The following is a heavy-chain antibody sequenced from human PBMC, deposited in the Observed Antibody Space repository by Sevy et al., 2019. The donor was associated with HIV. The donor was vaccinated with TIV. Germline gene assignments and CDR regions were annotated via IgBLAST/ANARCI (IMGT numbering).Heavy chain of an antibody. J-gene: IGHJ6*02. Sequence: GGSLRLSCAASGFTFSTYVMIWVRQAPGKGLEWVSGISGSGGSTYYADSVKGRFTISRDKSKKALYLQMNSLRAEDTAVYYCAKGDASYYGMDVWGQGTTVTVSS. CDR3: AKGDASYYGMDV. CDR1: GFTFSTYV. V-gene: IGHV3-23*01. D-gene: IGHD1-26*01. CDR2: ISGSGGST.